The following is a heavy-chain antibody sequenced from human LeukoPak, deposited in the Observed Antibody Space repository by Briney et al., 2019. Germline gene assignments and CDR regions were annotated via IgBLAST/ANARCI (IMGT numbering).Heavy chain of an antibody. CDR1: GCTLTELS. V-gene: IGHV1-24*01. CDR3: ARYYIEGRCFDY. CDR2: FDPEDGET. Sequence: ALVKVSCKVSGCTLTELSMHWVRQAPGKGLEWMGGFDPEDGETIYAQKFQGRVTMTEDTSTDTAYMELSSLRSDDTAMYYCARYYIEGRCFDYWGQGTLVTVSS. D-gene: IGHD3-10*01. J-gene: IGHJ4*02.